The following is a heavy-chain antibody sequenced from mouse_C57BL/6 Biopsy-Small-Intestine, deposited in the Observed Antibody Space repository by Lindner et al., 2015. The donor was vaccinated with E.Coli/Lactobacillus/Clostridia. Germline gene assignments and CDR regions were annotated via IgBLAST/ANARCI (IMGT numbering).Heavy chain of an antibody. Sequence: SVKVSCKASGYSFTRYGVSWMRQVPGQGLEWLGWVHTFNGNINYAREFRDRVTMTRDTETNTVYMELRNLRSDDTALYYCARRGRVVTKFLTTWGQGTQVTVS. CDR1: GYSFTRYG. CDR2: VHTFNGNI. CDR3: ARRGRVVTKFLTT. D-gene: IGHD1-1*02. V-gene: IGHV1-84*02. J-gene: IGHJ3*02.